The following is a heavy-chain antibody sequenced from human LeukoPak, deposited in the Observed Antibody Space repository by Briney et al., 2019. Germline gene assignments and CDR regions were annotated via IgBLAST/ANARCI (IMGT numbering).Heavy chain of an antibody. J-gene: IGHJ4*02. CDR2: IRYDGSNK. D-gene: IGHD3-22*01. CDR1: GFTFSSYG. Sequence: GGSLRLSCAASGFTFSSYGMHWVRQAPGKGLEWVAFIRYDGSNKYYADSVKGRFTISRDNSKNTLYLQMNSLRAEDTAVYYCAKDLLYYDSSGYYLSWGQGTLVTVSS. V-gene: IGHV3-30*02. CDR3: AKDLLYYDSSGYYLS.